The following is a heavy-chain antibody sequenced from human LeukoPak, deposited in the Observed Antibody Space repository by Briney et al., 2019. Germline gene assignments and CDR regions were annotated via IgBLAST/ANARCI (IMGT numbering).Heavy chain of an antibody. V-gene: IGHV1-18*01. CDR1: GYTFTSYG. CDR2: ISAYNGNT. CDR3: ARDHMYYDFGSGYLQNCFAP. Sequence: GASVKVSCKASGYTFTSYGISWVRQAPGQGLEWMGWISAYNGNTNYAQKLQGRVTMTTDTSTSTAYMELRSLRSDDTAVYYCARDHMYYDFGSGYLQNCFAPWGQGPLATVSS. D-gene: IGHD3-3*01. J-gene: IGHJ5*02.